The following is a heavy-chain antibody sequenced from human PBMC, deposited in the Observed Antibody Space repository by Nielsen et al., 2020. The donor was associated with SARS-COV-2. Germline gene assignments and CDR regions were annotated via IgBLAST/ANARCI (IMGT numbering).Heavy chain of an antibody. Sequence: GGSLRLSCAASGFTFSSYWMSWVRQAPGKGLEGVANIKEDGSEKYYVDSVKGRFSISRDNAKNSLYLQMNSLRVEDTAVYYCARDSVAATGQIYFYGFDVWGQGTTVTVSS. CDR1: GFTFSSYW. V-gene: IGHV3-7*03. CDR3: ARDSVAATGQIYFYGFDV. CDR2: IKEDGSEK. D-gene: IGHD2-15*01. J-gene: IGHJ6*02.